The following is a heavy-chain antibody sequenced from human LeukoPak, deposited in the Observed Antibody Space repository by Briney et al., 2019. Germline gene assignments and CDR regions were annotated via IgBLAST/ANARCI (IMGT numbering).Heavy chain of an antibody. D-gene: IGHD1-26*01. CDR3: AREGVVIVVFDY. Sequence: PGGSLRLSCAASGFTFSSYSMNWVRQAPGKGLEWVSFISSSSSYIYYADSMKGRFTISRDNAKNSLYLQMNSLRAEDTAVYYCAREGVVIVVFDYWGQGTLVTVSS. J-gene: IGHJ4*02. CDR2: ISSSSSYI. CDR1: GFTFSSYS. V-gene: IGHV3-21*01.